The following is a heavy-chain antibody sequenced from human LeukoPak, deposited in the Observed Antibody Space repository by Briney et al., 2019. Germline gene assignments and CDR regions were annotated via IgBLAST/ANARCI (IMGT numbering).Heavy chain of an antibody. Sequence: GGSLRLSCAASGFTFSSYWMSWVRQAPGKGLEWVANIRQDGSAQNYVDSVKGRFAISRDNPKNSVYLQMSSLRAEDTAVYYCLATTRSRGFDYWGQGTLVTVSS. CDR2: IRQDGSAQ. CDR3: LATTRSRGFDY. V-gene: IGHV3-7*01. J-gene: IGHJ4*02. CDR1: GFTFSSYW. D-gene: IGHD1/OR15-1a*01.